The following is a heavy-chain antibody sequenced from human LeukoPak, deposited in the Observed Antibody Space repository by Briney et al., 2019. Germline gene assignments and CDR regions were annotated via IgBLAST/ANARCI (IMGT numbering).Heavy chain of an antibody. Sequence: GSLRLSCAASGFSFISYGMHWVRQAPGKGLEWVGVISDDGRRKDYADSVKGRFTISRDNSKDTLYLQMNSLRAEDTAVYYCAKRPSDYGDYVSYFDYWGQGTLVTVSS. CDR1: GFSFISYG. D-gene: IGHD4-17*01. CDR3: AKRPSDYGDYVSYFDY. J-gene: IGHJ4*02. V-gene: IGHV3-30*18. CDR2: ISDDGRRK.